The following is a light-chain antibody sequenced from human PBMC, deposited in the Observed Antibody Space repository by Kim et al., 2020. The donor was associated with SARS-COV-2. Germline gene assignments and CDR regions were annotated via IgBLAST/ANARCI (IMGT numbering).Light chain of an antibody. CDR1: QSVSSSY. V-gene: IGKV3-20*01. CDR3: QQYGSSPYS. J-gene: IGKJ2*03. Sequence: LSPGERATLSCRASQSVSSSYLAWYQQKPGQAPRLIIYGVSSRATGIPDRFSGSGSGTDFTLTISRLEPEDFAVYYCQQYGSSPYSFGQGTKLEI. CDR2: GVS.